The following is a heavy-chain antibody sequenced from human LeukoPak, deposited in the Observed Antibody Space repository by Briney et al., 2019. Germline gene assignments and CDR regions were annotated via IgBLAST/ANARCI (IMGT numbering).Heavy chain of an antibody. CDR3: TTYGSGRKFDY. CDR2: ISGTDGST. D-gene: IGHD3-10*01. Sequence: PGGSLRLSCAASGFTLSTYAMSGVRQAPGKGLEWVSGISGTDGSTYYADSVKGRFTISRDDSKNTLLLQMNSLKSEDTAVYYCTTYGSGRKFDYWGQGILVTVSS. J-gene: IGHJ4*02. V-gene: IGHV3-23*01. CDR1: GFTLSTYA.